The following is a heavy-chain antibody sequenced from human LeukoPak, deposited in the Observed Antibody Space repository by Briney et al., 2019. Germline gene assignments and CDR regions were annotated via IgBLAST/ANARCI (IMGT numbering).Heavy chain of an antibody. D-gene: IGHD3-10*01. CDR2: INHSGST. V-gene: IGHV4-34*01. CDR1: GGSFGGYY. CDR3: ARGRGNLRY. J-gene: IGHJ4*02. Sequence: PSETLSLTCAVYGGSFGGYYWSWIRQPPGKGLEWIGEINHSGSTNYNPSLKSRVTISVDTSKNQFSLKLSSVTAADTAVYYCARGRGNLRYWGQGTLVTVSS.